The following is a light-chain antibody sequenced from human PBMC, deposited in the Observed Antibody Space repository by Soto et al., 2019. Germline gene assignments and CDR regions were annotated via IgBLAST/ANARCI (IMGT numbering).Light chain of an antibody. CDR2: GAS. CDR3: QQDGASPIT. Sequence: ILYTQFPGNLRDYPLERANLSCRASQSVNSNYLAWYQEKPGQAPRLLSYGASSRATGIPDRFSGSGSGTDFTLTISRLEPEDFTVYYCQQDGASPITFGQGTRLE. J-gene: IGKJ5*01. CDR1: QSVNSNY. V-gene: IGKV3-20*01.